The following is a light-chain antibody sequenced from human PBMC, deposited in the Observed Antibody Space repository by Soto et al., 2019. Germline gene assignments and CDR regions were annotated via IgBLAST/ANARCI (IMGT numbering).Light chain of an antibody. J-gene: IGKJ4*01. CDR2: AAS. Sequence: DIQMTQSPSSLSASVGDRVTITCRTSQDTSNYLAWYQQKPGKVPKLLIYAASTLQSGVPSRFSGGGSGTDFSLTISSLQPEDVATYYCQKYNSAPHTFGGGTKVEIQ. CDR1: QDTSNY. CDR3: QKYNSAPHT. V-gene: IGKV1-27*01.